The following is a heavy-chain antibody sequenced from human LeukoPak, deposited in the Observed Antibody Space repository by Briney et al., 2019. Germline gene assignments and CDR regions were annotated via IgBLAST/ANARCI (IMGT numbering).Heavy chain of an antibody. J-gene: IGHJ6*02. V-gene: IGHV3-30*03. CDR1: GFTFSSYG. D-gene: IGHD6-13*01. CDR2: ISYDGSNK. Sequence: PGRSLRLSCAASGFTFSSYGMHWVRQAPGRGLEWVAVISYDGSNKYYADSVKGRFTISRDNSKNTLYLQMNSLRAEDTAVYYCARAEYSSSFSGFDAWGQGTTVTVSS. CDR3: ARAEYSSSFSGFDA.